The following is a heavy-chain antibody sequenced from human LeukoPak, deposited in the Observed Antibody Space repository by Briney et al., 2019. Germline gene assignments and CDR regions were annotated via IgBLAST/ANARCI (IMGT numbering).Heavy chain of an antibody. CDR1: GGSISNYY. Sequence: SETLSLTCTVSGGSISNYYWSWIRQPPGKGLEWIGYIYYSGSTNYNPSLKSRVTISVDTSKNQFSLKLSSVTAADTAVYYCARPKHTPLVPFDYWGQGTLVTVSS. CDR2: IYYSGST. J-gene: IGHJ4*02. CDR3: ARPKHTPLVPFDY. V-gene: IGHV4-59*01. D-gene: IGHD2-2*01.